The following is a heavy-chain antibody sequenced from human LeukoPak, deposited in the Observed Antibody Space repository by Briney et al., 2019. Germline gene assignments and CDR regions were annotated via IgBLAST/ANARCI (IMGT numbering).Heavy chain of an antibody. V-gene: IGHV3-30*18. CDR3: AKRGHYSINWYHYFDY. CDR1: GFTFTTYG. D-gene: IGHD6-13*01. CDR2: IASNGGSE. J-gene: IGHJ4*02. Sequence: LGGSLRHFCAASGFTFTTYGLHWVRQAPGQGLEFAAAIASNGGSEYYADSVKGRLTISRDNSKNTLFLQMNSLRPDDTAVYYCAKRGHYSINWYHYFDYWGQGTLVTVSS.